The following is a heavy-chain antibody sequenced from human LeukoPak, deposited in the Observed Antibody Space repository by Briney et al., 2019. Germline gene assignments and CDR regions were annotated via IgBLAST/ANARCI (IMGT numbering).Heavy chain of an antibody. V-gene: IGHV3-74*01. D-gene: IGHD1-26*01. CDR2: VNSDGSTT. CDR3: ARGPATRVYYFDY. J-gene: IGHJ4*02. CDR1: GFTFSSYW. Sequence: GGSLRLSCAASGFTFSSYWMHWVRQAPGKGLVWVSRVNSDGSTTAYADSVKGRFTISRDNAKNSLYLQMNNLRAEDTAVYYCARGPATRVYYFDYWGQGTLVTVSS.